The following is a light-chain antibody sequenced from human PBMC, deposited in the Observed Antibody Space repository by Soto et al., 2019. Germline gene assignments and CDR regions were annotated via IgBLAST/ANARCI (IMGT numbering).Light chain of an antibody. Sequence: EIVLTQSPGTLSLSPGERATRSCRASQSVSSSYLAWYQQKPGQAPRLLIYDASSRATGIPDRFSGSGSGTDFTLTISRLEPEDFAVYYCQQYGSSPWYTFGQGTKLEIK. J-gene: IGKJ2*01. CDR3: QQYGSSPWYT. CDR1: QSVSSSY. CDR2: DAS. V-gene: IGKV3-20*01.